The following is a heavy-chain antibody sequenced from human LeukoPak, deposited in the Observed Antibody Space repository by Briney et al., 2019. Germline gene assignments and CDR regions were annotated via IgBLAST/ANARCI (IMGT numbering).Heavy chain of an antibody. Sequence: GGSLRLSCAASGFTFSDHYMDWVRQAPGKGLEWVGRTRNKANSYTTEYAASVKGRFTISRDDSKNSLYLQMNSLKTEDTAVYYCARDLAVVVPAAMGNCMDVWGKGTTVTVSS. D-gene: IGHD2-2*01. J-gene: IGHJ6*03. CDR3: ARDLAVVVPAAMGNCMDV. V-gene: IGHV3-72*01. CDR2: TRNKANSYTT. CDR1: GFTFSDHY.